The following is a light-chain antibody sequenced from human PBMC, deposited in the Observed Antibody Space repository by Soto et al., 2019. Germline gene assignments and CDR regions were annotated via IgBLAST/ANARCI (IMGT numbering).Light chain of an antibody. CDR3: QQRSNWPQVT. CDR2: DAI. Sequence: EIVLTQSPASLSLSPGESAALSCRASQNISTYLAWYQQKPGQAPTLLIYDAINRVTGVPPRFSGSGSGTDFTLTISSLEPEDFAVYYCQQRSNWPQVTFGPGTKVDIK. J-gene: IGKJ3*01. V-gene: IGKV3-11*01. CDR1: QNISTY.